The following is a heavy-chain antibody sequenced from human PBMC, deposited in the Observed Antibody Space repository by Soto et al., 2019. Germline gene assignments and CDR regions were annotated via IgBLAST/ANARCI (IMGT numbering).Heavy chain of an antibody. CDR3: ARDRGYCSSTSCYMGAFDI. Sequence: ASVKVSCKASGDTFSGYTLSSARQAPGQGLEWMGWINPNSGGTNYAQKFQGWVTMTRDTSISTAYMELSRLRSDDTAVYYCARDRGYCSSTSCYMGAFDIWGQGTMVTVSS. D-gene: IGHD2-2*02. CDR2: INPNSGGT. J-gene: IGHJ3*02. V-gene: IGHV1-2*04. CDR1: GDTFSGYT.